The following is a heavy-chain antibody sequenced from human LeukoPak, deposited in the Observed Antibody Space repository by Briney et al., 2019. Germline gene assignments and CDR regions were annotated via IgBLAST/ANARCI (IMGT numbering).Heavy chain of an antibody. D-gene: IGHD3-10*01. V-gene: IGHV4-61*02. CDR1: GRSISSGSYY. CDR3: ARDYYNWFDP. J-gene: IGHJ5*02. CDR2: IYTSGST. Sequence: SQTLSLTCTVSGRSISSGSYYWRWIRQPAGKELEWIGRIYTSGSTNYNPSLKSRVTISVDTSKNQFSLKLSSVTAADTAVYYCARDYYNWFDPWGQGTLVTVSS.